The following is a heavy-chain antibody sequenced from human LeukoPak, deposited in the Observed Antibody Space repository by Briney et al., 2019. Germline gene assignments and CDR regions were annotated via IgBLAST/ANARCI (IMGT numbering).Heavy chain of an antibody. D-gene: IGHD6-19*01. V-gene: IGHV1-8*02. CDR1: GYTFTSYG. J-gene: IGHJ6*03. Sequence: ASVKVSCKASGYTFTSYGISWVRQAPGQGLEWMGWMNPNSGNTGYAQKFQGRVTMTRNTSISTAYMELRSLRSEDTAVYYCARAPSSGWYSPYYYYYYMDVWGKGTTVTISS. CDR2: MNPNSGNT. CDR3: ARAPSSGWYSPYYYYYYMDV.